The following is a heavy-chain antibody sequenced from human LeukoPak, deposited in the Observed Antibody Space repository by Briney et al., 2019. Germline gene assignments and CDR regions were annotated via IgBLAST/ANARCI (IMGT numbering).Heavy chain of an antibody. Sequence: ASVKVSCKTSGYTFTGFYVHWVRQAPGQGLDWMGLINPNSGDTRYAQNFQGRLTMTGDTSITTVYLELNRLRSDDTAVYYCARGGGIVAAGTDYWGQGTLVTVSS. J-gene: IGHJ4*02. CDR2: INPNSGDT. CDR1: GYTFTGFY. D-gene: IGHD6-13*01. V-gene: IGHV1-2*02. CDR3: ARGGGIVAAGTDY.